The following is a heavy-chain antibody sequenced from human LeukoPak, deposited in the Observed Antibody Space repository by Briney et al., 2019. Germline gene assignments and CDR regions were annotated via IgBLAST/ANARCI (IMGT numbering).Heavy chain of an antibody. CDR3: ARARARDWFDA. Sequence: GESLKISCQGSGSPFTSYWIAWVRQLPGKGLEWMGIIYPGDSDTRYSPSFQGQVTISADKSISTAYLQWSSLKASDTAMYYCARARARDWFDAGGQGTLGTVS. V-gene: IGHV5-51*01. D-gene: IGHD6-6*01. CDR1: GSPFTSYW. CDR2: IYPGDSDT. J-gene: IGHJ5*02.